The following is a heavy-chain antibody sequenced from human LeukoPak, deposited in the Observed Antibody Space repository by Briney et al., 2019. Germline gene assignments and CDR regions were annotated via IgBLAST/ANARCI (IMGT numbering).Heavy chain of an antibody. Sequence: SETLSLTCTVSGGSISSSSYYWGWIRQPPGKGLEWIGSIYYSGSTYYNPSLKSRVTISVDTSKNQFSLKLGSVTAADTAVYYCARLRVPAAMAGDYWGQGTLVTVSS. J-gene: IGHJ4*02. CDR2: IYYSGST. CDR1: GGSISSSSYY. D-gene: IGHD2-2*01. V-gene: IGHV4-39*01. CDR3: ARLRVPAAMAGDY.